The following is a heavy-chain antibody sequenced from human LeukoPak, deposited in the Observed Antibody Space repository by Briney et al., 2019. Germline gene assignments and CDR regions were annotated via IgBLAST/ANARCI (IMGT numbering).Heavy chain of an antibody. CDR1: GFTFSDAW. Sequence: GGSLRLSCAASGFTFSDAWMSWVRQAPGKGLEWIGRIKRKTEGGTTDYAAPVRGRFTISRDDSKNTLYLQMNSLRTEDTAVYYCTTLANCHIPWLSYFDFWGQGILVTVSS. D-gene: IGHD2-2*02. CDR2: IKRKTEGGTT. J-gene: IGHJ4*02. V-gene: IGHV3-15*01. CDR3: TTLANCHIPWLSYFDF.